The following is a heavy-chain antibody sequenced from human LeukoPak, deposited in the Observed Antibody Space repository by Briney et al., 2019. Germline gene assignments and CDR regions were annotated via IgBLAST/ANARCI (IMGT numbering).Heavy chain of an antibody. Sequence: GGSLRLSCAASGFTFSSYSMNWVRQAPGKGLEWVSSISSSSSYIYYADSVKGRFTISRDNAKNSLYLQMNSLRAEDTAVYYCARDREPTDYGDYGGGFDYWGQGTLVTVSS. J-gene: IGHJ4*02. CDR1: GFTFSSYS. CDR3: ARDREPTDYGDYGGGFDY. CDR2: ISSSSSYI. D-gene: IGHD4-17*01. V-gene: IGHV3-21*01.